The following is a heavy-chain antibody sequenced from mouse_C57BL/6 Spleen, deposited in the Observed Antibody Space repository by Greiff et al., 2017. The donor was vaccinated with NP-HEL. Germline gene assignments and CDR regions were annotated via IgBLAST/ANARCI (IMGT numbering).Heavy chain of an antibody. V-gene: IGHV1-82*01. J-gene: IGHJ2*01. Sequence: QVQLKESGPELVKPGASVKISCKASGYAFSSSWMNWVKQRPGKGLEWIGRIYPGDGDTNYNGKFKGKATLTADKSSSTAYMQLSSLTSEDSAVYFCAREVITTSYYFDYWGQGTTLTVSS. D-gene: IGHD2-4*01. CDR1: GYAFSSSW. CDR3: AREVITTSYYFDY. CDR2: IYPGDGDT.